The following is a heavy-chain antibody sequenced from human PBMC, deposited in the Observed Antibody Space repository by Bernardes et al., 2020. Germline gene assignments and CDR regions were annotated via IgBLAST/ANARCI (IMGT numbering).Heavy chain of an antibody. D-gene: IGHD3-3*01. V-gene: IGHV3-43*01. CDR1: GFTFEDYT. Sequence: GWSLRLSCAASGFTFEDYTMHWVRQVPGKGLEWVSLVSWDGSTTNYADSVKGRFIISRDSSRNTVHLQMDSLRKEDTALYYCATERQSLTVFGVGHDAFDCWGQGTMVTVSS. CDR3: ATERQSLTVFGVGHDAFDC. CDR2: VSWDGSTT. J-gene: IGHJ3*01.